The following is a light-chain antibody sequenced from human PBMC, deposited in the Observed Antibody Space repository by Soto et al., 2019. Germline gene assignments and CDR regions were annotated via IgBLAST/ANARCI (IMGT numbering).Light chain of an antibody. CDR1: QDINNY. CDR3: QQYGSSTAT. Sequence: DIQMTQSPSSLSASVGDRVTITCQASQDINNYLNWYQQRPGKAPNLLIYGGSNLEAGVPSRFSGSGSGTDFTLTISRLEPEDFAVYYCQQYGSSTATFGQGTRLEIK. CDR2: GGS. J-gene: IGKJ5*01. V-gene: IGKV1-33*01.